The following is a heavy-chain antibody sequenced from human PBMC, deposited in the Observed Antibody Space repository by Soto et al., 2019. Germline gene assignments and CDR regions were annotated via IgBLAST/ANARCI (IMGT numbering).Heavy chain of an antibody. D-gene: IGHD5-12*01. CDR1: GFTFSDYY. CDR3: ARDRYSGSDAYMDV. Sequence: QVQLVESGGGVGKPGGSLRLSCAASGFTFSDYYMSWTRQAPGKGLEWVAYISGSSGNIYYADSVKGRFTISRDNAKNSLYLQMNSLRADDTAVYYCARDRYSGSDAYMDVWSNGTTVTVSS. V-gene: IGHV3-11*01. CDR2: ISGSSGNI. J-gene: IGHJ6*03.